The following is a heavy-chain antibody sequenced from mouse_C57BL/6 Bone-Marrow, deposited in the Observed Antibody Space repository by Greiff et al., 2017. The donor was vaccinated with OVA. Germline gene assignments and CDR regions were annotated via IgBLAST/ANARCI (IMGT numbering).Heavy chain of an antibody. D-gene: IGHD1-1*01. CDR3: ARNPYYGSSPYWYFDV. J-gene: IGHJ1*03. CDR1: GFSLTSYG. CDR2: IWSGGST. V-gene: IGHV2-2*01. Sequence: VKVVESGPGLVQPSQSLSITCTVSGFSLTSYGVHWVRQSPGKGLEWLGVIWSGGSTDYNAAFISRLSISKDNSKSQVFFKMNSLQADDTAIYYCARNPYYGSSPYWYFDVWGTGTTVTVSS.